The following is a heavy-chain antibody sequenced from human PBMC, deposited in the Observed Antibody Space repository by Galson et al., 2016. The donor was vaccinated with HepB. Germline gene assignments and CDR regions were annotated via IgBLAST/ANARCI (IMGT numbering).Heavy chain of an antibody. CDR2: INHDGSVK. V-gene: IGHV3-7*01. D-gene: IGHD3-22*01. CDR3: ARDYIGYYGW. Sequence: SLRLSCAASGFIFSDYYMAWVRRAPGKGLEWVANINHDGSVKNYVDSVKGRFTISRDNAQKSLFLQMSSLKVEDTALYYCARDYIGYYGWWGHGTLVTVSS. J-gene: IGHJ1*01. CDR1: GFIFSDYY.